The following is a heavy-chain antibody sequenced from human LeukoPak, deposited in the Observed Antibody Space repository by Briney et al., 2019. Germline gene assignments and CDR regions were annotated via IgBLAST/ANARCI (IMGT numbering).Heavy chain of an antibody. J-gene: IGHJ4*02. CDR1: GYTFTTYY. CDR3: ARDGEYYDSSGSYFDY. V-gene: IGHV1-46*01. CDR2: LNPSSGST. D-gene: IGHD3-22*01. Sequence: GASVKVSCKATGYTFTTYYMHWVRHAPRQGLEWIGILNPSSGSTSYAQRFQGRVTMTRDTSTSTFYMELRSLKSEDTAVYYCARDGEYYDSSGSYFDYWGQGTAVTVSS.